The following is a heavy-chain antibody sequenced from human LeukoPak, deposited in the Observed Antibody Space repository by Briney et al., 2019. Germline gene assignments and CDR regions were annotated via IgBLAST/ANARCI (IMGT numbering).Heavy chain of an antibody. D-gene: IGHD3-3*01. J-gene: IGHJ6*02. CDR3: ARARTIFGVVISGMDV. CDR1: GFNFSSYW. V-gene: IGHV3-7*01. Sequence: GGSLRLSCAASGFNFSSYWMSWVRQAPGKGLEWVANIKEDGGEKYYVDSVKGRFTISRDNAKKSLFLQMNSLRAEDTAVYYCARARTIFGVVISGMDVWGRGTTVTVSS. CDR2: IKEDGGEK.